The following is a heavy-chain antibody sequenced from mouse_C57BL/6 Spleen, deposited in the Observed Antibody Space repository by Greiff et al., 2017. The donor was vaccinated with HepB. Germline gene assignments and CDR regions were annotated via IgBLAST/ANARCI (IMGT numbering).Heavy chain of an antibody. CDR3: ARMNGAMDY. CDR1: GFTFSDYY. Sequence: EVMLVESEGGLVQPGSSMKLSCTASGFTFSDYYMAWVRQVPEKGLEWVANINYDGSSTYYLDSLKSRFIISRDNAKNILYLQMSSLKSEDTATYYCARMNGAMDYWGQGTSVTVSS. J-gene: IGHJ4*01. V-gene: IGHV5-16*01. CDR2: INYDGSST.